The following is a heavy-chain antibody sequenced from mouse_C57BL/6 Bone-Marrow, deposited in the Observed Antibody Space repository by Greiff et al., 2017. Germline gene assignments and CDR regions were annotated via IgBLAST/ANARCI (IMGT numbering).Heavy chain of an antibody. CDR1: GYTFTSYG. CDR3: ARSDYYGPYWFAY. V-gene: IGHV1-81*01. Sequence: VQLQQSGAELARPGASVKLSCKASGYTFTSYGISWVKQRTGQGLEWIGEIYPRSGNTYYNEKFKGKATLTADKSSSTAYMELRSLTSEDSAVYFCARSDYYGPYWFAYWGQGTLVTVSA. J-gene: IGHJ3*01. D-gene: IGHD1-2*01. CDR2: IYPRSGNT.